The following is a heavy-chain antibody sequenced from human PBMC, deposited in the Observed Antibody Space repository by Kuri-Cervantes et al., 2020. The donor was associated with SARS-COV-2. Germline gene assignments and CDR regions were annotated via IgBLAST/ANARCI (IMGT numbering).Heavy chain of an antibody. J-gene: IGHJ4*02. V-gene: IGHV6-1*01. CDR2: TFYRSKWHN. CDR1: GDSVSSNSAA. CDR3: AGGSSGRDY. D-gene: IGHD6-19*01. Sequence: LRLSCAISGDSVSSNSAAWSWIRQSPSRGLEWLGRTFYRSKWHNDYAVSVKGRITISPDTSKNQFSLRLNSVTPEDTAVYYCAGGSSGRDYWGQGTLVIVSS.